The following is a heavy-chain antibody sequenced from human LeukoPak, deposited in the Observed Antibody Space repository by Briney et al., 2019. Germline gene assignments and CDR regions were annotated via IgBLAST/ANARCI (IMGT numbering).Heavy chain of an antibody. J-gene: IGHJ3*02. CDR2: ISGSGVTT. Sequence: PGGSLRLSCAASGLTFSSYAMSWVRQAPGKGLEWVSSISGSGVTTYYAGSVKGRFTISRDNSKSTLFLQMNSLRAEDTTVYYCAKTSGFQKGAFDIWGQGTMVTVSS. D-gene: IGHD6-19*01. V-gene: IGHV3-23*01. CDR3: AKTSGFQKGAFDI. CDR1: GLTFSSYA.